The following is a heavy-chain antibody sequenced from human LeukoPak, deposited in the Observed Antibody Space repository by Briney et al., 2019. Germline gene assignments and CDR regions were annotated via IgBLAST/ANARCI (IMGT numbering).Heavy chain of an antibody. CDR2: ISYDGSNK. CDR3: ARGGYSGYDWDDY. CDR1: GFTFSSYA. V-gene: IGHV3-30*04. Sequence: PGGSLRLSCAASGFTFSSYAMHWVRQAPGKGLEWVAVISYDGSNKYYADSVKGRFTISRDNSKNTLYLQMNSLRAEDTAVYYCARGGYSGYDWDDYWGQGTLVTVSS. J-gene: IGHJ4*02. D-gene: IGHD5-12*01.